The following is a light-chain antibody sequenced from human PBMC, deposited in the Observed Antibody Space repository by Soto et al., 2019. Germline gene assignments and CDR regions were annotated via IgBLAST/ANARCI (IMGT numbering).Light chain of an antibody. CDR1: QNINTF. Sequence: DNQMTQSPSSLSAAVGDRVTITCRASQNINTFLHWYQQQPGKAPKLLIYAASNLQSGVPSRFSGGGSGTDFTVSISNLQPEDFATYYCQQTYSAPWRFGQGTKVDI. CDR3: QQTYSAPWR. J-gene: IGKJ1*01. CDR2: AAS. V-gene: IGKV1-39*01.